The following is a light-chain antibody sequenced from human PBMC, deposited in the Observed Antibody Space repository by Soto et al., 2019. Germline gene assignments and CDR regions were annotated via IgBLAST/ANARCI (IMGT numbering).Light chain of an antibody. J-gene: IGKJ1*01. Sequence: DIQMTQSPSTLSASVGDRVTITCRASQSISTWLAWYQQKPGKAPKLLIYKASSLESGVPSRFSGSGSGTEFTLTISSLQHDDFAIYYCQQYNSYPTTFGQGTKVEIK. CDR1: QSISTW. V-gene: IGKV1-5*03. CDR3: QQYNSYPTT. CDR2: KAS.